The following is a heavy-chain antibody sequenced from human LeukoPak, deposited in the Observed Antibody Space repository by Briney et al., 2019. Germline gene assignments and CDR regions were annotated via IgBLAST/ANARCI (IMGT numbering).Heavy chain of an antibody. CDR2: IKEDGSDK. CDR1: GFIFNRYW. J-gene: IGHJ5*02. V-gene: IGHV3-7*01. CDR3: LRGLRWFDP. D-gene: IGHD2-15*01. Sequence: GGSLRLSCAASGFIFNRYWMTWVRQAPGKGLEWVAYIKEDGSDKDYVDSVKGRFTISRDNAKNSLSLQMNSLRTEDTAVYYCLRGLRWFDPWGQGTLVTVSS.